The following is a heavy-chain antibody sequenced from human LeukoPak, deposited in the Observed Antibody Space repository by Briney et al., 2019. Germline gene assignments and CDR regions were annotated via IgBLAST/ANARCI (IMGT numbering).Heavy chain of an antibody. CDR3: ARAHVLRYFDWSYWVQGYYYYYYMDV. CDR2: INPSGSST. V-gene: IGHV1-46*01. CDR1: GYSFTSHY. D-gene: IGHD3-9*01. Sequence: ASVKVSCKASGYSFTSHYMHWVRQAPGQGLEWMGLINPSGSSTLYAQKFQGRVTMTRNTSISTAYMELSSLRSEDTAVYYCARAHVLRYFDWSYWVQGYYYYYYMDVWGKGTTVTISS. J-gene: IGHJ6*03.